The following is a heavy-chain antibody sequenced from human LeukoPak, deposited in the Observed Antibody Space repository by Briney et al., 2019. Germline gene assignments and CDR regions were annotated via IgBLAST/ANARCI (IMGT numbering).Heavy chain of an antibody. CDR1: GFTFSSYA. CDR2: ISETGGTT. D-gene: IGHD2-8*01. Sequence: GGSLRLSCAGSGFTFSSYAMSWVRQAPGQGLEWVSAISETGGTTYDAVSVKGRFTISRDNSKSTLYLQMNSLRAEDTAVYYCAKDTSIGRYCTNGVCSPFDYWAQGTLVTVSS. V-gene: IGHV3-23*01. CDR3: AKDTSIGRYCTNGVCSPFDY. J-gene: IGHJ4*02.